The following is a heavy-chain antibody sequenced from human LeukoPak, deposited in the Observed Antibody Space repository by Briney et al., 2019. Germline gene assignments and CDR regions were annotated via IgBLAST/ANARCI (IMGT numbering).Heavy chain of an antibody. J-gene: IGHJ6*03. CDR2: VIPIFGTA. CDR1: GYTFTNYG. V-gene: IGHV1-69*06. CDR3: ARDKVAAAGYMDV. Sequence: GASVKVSCKASGYTFTNYGISWVRQAPGQGLEWMGGVIPIFGTANYAQKFQGRVTITADKSTSTAYMELSSLRSEDTAVCYCARDKVAAAGYMDVWGKGTTVTVSS. D-gene: IGHD6-13*01.